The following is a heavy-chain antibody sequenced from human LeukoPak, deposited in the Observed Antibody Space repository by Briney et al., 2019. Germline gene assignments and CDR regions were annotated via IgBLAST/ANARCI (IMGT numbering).Heavy chain of an antibody. D-gene: IGHD6-19*01. J-gene: IGHJ4*02. Sequence: GASVKVSCKASGYTFTGYYMHWVRQAPGQGLEWMGRINPNSGGTNYAQKFQGRVTMTRDTSISTAYMELSRLRPDDTAVYYCARVRVRYSSGWFDYWGQGTLVTVSS. CDR3: ARVRVRYSSGWFDY. V-gene: IGHV1-2*06. CDR1: GYTFTGYY. CDR2: INPNSGGT.